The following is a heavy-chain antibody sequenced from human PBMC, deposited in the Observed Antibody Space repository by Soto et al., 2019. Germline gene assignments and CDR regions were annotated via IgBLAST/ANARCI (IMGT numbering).Heavy chain of an antibody. CDR2: ISGNVGSTT. D-gene: IGHD6-19*01. CDR3: AKHRGFVAGPFDS. Sequence: EVQLLESGGGLAQPGGSLRLSCAVSGITFTNYAMGWVRQAPGKGLEWVSGISGNVGSTTHYADSVKGRFTISRDNSKNIRFLQMNSLRAEDTAVYYCAKHRGFVAGPFDSWGQVTLVIVSS. CDR1: GITFTNYA. J-gene: IGHJ4*02. V-gene: IGHV3-23*01.